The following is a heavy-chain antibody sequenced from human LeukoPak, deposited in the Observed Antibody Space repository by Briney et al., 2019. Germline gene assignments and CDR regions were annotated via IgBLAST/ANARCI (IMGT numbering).Heavy chain of an antibody. CDR1: GFTFSNAW. CDR3: LYFWSGSSLVDY. J-gene: IGHJ4*02. Sequence: GGSLRLSCAASGFTFSNAWMSWVRQAPGKGLEWVGRIKSKTDGGTTDYAAPVKGRFSISRDDSKDTLYLEMYSLKTEDTAMYYCLYFWSGSSLVDYWGQGTLVTVSS. CDR2: IKSKTDGGTT. V-gene: IGHV3-15*01. D-gene: IGHD3-3*01.